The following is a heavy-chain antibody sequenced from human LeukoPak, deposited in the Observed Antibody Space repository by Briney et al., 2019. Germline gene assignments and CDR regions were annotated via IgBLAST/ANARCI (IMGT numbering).Heavy chain of an antibody. V-gene: IGHV4-39*01. Sequence: SETLSLTCTVSGGSISGSSYYWGWIRQPPGKGLEWIGSIYYSGSTYYNPSLKSRVTISVDTSKNQFSLKLSSVTAADTAVYYCARHDFGDIVVVPAAIGDGFDPWGQGTLVTVSS. CDR3: ARHDFGDIVVVPAAIGDGFDP. CDR2: IYYSGST. D-gene: IGHD2-2*01. J-gene: IGHJ5*02. CDR1: GGSISGSSYY.